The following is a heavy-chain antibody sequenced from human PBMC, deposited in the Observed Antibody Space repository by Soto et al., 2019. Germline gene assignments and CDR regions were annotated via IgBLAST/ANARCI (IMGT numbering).Heavy chain of an antibody. Sequence: GGSLRLSCAASGFTFSSYWMSWVRQAPGKGLEWVANIKQDGSEKYYVDPVKGRFTISRDNAKNSLYLQMNSLRDEDTAVYYYGKEGPPHYSFGRGTLVTVS. CDR2: IKQDGSEK. CDR1: GFTFSSYW. V-gene: IGHV3-7*01. J-gene: IGHJ5*01. CDR3: GKEGPPHYS.